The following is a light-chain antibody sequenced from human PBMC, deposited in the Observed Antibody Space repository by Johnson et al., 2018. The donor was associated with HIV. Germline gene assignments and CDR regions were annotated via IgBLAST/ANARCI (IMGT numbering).Light chain of an antibody. V-gene: IGLV1-51*01. Sequence: QAVLTQPPSVSAAPGQKVTISCSGSSSNIGNNYVSWYQQLPGTAPKLLIYDNSKRPSGIPDRFSGSKSGTSATLAITGLQTGDEADYYCGAWDSSLSAYVFGTGTHVSV. J-gene: IGLJ1*01. CDR1: SSNIGNNY. CDR2: DNS. CDR3: GAWDSSLSAYV.